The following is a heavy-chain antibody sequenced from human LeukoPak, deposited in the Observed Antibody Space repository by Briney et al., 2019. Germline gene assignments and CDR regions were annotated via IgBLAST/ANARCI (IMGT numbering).Heavy chain of an antibody. CDR3: ARGDYGDSRGWFDP. CDR2: IYYSGST. CDR1: GGSISSYY. J-gene: IGHJ5*02. Sequence: SETLSLTCTVSGGSISSYYWSWIRQPPGKGLEWIGYIYYSGSTNYNPSLKSRVTISVDTSKNQFSLKLSSVTAADTAVYYRARGDYGDSRGWFDPWGQGTLVTVSS. V-gene: IGHV4-59*01. D-gene: IGHD4-17*01.